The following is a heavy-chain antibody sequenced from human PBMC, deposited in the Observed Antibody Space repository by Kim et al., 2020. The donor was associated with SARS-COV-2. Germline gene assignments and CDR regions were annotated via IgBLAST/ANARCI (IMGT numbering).Heavy chain of an antibody. J-gene: IGHJ4*02. CDR3: ARGNAVTTGGGY. Sequence: NSNPSLKSRVTISVDTSKNQFSLKLSSVTAADTAVYYCARGNAVTTGGGYWGQGTLVTVSS. D-gene: IGHD4-17*01. V-gene: IGHV4-34*01.